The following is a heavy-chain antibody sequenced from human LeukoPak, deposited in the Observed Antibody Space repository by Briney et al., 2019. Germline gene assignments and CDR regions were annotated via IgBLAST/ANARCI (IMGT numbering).Heavy chain of an antibody. D-gene: IGHD6-19*01. CDR1: GYTFTSYD. J-gene: IGHJ4*02. Sequence: ASVKVSCKASGYTFTSYDINWVRQATGQGLEWMGWMNPNSGNTGYAQKFQGRVTITRNTSISTAYMELSSLRSEDTAVYYCARDGSSGWYIDYWGQGTLVTVSS. CDR2: MNPNSGNT. V-gene: IGHV1-8*03. CDR3: ARDGSSGWYIDY.